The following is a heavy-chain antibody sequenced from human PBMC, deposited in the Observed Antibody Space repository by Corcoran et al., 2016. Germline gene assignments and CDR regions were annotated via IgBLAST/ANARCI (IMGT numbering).Heavy chain of an antibody. Sequence: QVQLQQWGAGLLKPSETLSLTCAVYGGSFSGYYWSWIRQPPGKGLEWIGEINHSGSTNYNPSLKSRVTISVDTSKNQFSLKLSSVTAADTAVYYCAGGRKGGIQLWFRYWGQGTLVTVSS. CDR3: AGGRKGGIQLWFRY. CDR1: GGSFSGYY. D-gene: IGHD5-18*01. CDR2: INHSGST. J-gene: IGHJ4*02. V-gene: IGHV4-34*01.